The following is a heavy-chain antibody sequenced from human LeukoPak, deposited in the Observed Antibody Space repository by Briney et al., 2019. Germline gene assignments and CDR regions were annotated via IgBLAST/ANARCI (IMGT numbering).Heavy chain of an antibody. CDR3: XXXXCXXXXSGYYRRGLDY. CDR1: GFTFSIYW. J-gene: IGHJ4*02. Sequence: PGGSLRLSCAASGFTFSIYWMTWVRQAPGKGLEWVANIKQDGSEKYYVDSVKGRFTISRDNAKNSLYLQMNSLRAEDTAVYYCXXXXCXXXXSGYYRRGLDYWGQGTLVTVSS. V-gene: IGHV3-7*01. CDR2: IKQDGSEK. D-gene: IGHD3-22*01.